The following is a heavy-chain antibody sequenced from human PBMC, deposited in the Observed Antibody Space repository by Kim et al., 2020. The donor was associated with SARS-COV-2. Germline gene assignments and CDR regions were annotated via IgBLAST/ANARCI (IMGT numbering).Heavy chain of an antibody. V-gene: IGHV3-9*01. J-gene: IGHJ6*02. D-gene: IGHD3-3*01. CDR3: ARGITIFGVAPGKGMDV. Sequence: VKGRFTISRDNAKNSLYLPMNSLRAEDTALYYCARGITIFGVAPGKGMDVWGQGTTVTVSS.